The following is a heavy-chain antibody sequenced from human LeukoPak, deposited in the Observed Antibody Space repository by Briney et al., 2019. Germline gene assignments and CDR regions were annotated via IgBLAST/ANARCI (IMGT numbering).Heavy chain of an antibody. Sequence: SETLSLTCAVSGCSISSGYYWGWIRQPPGKGLEWIGSIYHSGSTYYNPSLKSRVTISVDTSKNQFSLKLSSVTAADTAVYYCARRFWSGYYFYFDYWGQGTLVTVSS. CDR2: IYHSGST. V-gene: IGHV4-38-2*01. J-gene: IGHJ4*02. CDR1: GCSISSGYY. D-gene: IGHD3-3*01. CDR3: ARRFWSGYYFYFDY.